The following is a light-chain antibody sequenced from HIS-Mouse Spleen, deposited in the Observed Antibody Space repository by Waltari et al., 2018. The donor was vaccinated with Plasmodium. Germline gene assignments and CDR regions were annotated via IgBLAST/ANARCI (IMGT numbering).Light chain of an antibody. V-gene: IGLV3-25*03. Sequence: SYELTQPPSVSVSPRHTARITCSGAALPKQYAYWYQQKPGQAPVLVIYKDSERPSGIPERFSGSSSGTTVTLTISGVQAEDEADYYCQSADSSGTYRVFGGGTKLTVL. CDR2: KDS. CDR3: QSADSSGTYRV. J-gene: IGLJ2*01. CDR1: ALPKQY.